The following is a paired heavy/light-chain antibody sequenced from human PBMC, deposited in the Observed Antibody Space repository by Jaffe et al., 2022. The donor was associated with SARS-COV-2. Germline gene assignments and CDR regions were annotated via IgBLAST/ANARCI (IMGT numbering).Light chain of an antibody. CDR2: GAS. J-gene: IGKJ2*01. CDR1: QDISRW. V-gene: IGKV1-12*02. Sequence: DIQMTQSPSSVSASVGDRVTITCRASQDISRWLGWYQQKPGKAPKLLIHGASILQSGVPSRFSGSGLGTDFTLTISSLQPEDFATYYCQQANNFPWTFGQGTKLEI. CDR3: QQANNFPWT.
Heavy chain of an antibody. CDR2: LRSNGYGGTT. V-gene: IGHV3-49*03. D-gene: IGHD3-10*01. CDR1: GFTFGDYA. J-gene: IGHJ5*02. CDR3: ARDRSYGPGDWFDP. Sequence: EVQLVESGGGLVQPGRSLRLSCRASGFTFGDYAMSWFRQAPGKGLEWVGFLRSNGYGGTTEYAASVKGRFSISRDDSNSVAYLEMNSLKTEDTAVYFCARDRSYGPGDWFDPWGQGTLVTVSS.